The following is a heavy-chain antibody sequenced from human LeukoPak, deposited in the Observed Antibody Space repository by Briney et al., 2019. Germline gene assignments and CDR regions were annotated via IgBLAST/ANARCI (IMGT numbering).Heavy chain of an antibody. CDR3: ARVRGGYCSSTSCYAPLGYMDV. CDR1: GCTFSSYS. J-gene: IGHJ6*03. CDR2: ISSSSSYI. V-gene: IGHV3-21*01. Sequence: GGSLRLSCAAAGCTFSSYSRNWVRQAPGKGLEWVSSISSSSSYIYYADSVKGRFTISRDNAKNSLYLQMNSLRAEDTAVYYCARVRGGYCSSTSCYAPLGYMDVWGKGTTVTVSS. D-gene: IGHD2-2*01.